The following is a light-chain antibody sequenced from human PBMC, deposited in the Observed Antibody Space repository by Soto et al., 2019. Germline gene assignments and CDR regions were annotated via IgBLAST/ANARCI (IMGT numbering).Light chain of an antibody. V-gene: IGLV2-14*01. CDR2: EVN. CDR3: SSYTSISTLGV. CDR1: SSDVGGYKY. Sequence: QSALTQPASVSGSPGQSITISCTGTSSDVGGYKYVSWYQQHPGKAPKLMIYEVNNRPSGVSNRFSGSKSGNTASLTISGLQAEDEADYYCSSYTSISTLGVFGGGTKVTVL. J-gene: IGLJ3*02.